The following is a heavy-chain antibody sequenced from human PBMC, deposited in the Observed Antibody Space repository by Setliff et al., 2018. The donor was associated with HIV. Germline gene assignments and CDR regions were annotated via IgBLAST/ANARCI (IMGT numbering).Heavy chain of an antibody. CDR1: GFTLSDYW. CDR3: ASRAWLDS. V-gene: IGHV3-74*01. J-gene: IGHJ5*01. CDR2: INSDGRS. Sequence: PGGSLRLSCAASGFTLSDYWMHWVRQAPGKGLVWVSRINSDGRSNYADSMKGRFTISRDNANKSLYLQMNSLRAEDTAVYYCASRAWLDSWGQGTLVTVSS.